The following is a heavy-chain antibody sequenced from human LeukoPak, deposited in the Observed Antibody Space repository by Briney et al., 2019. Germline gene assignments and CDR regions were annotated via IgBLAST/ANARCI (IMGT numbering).Heavy chain of an antibody. J-gene: IGHJ6*02. V-gene: IGHV4-34*01. D-gene: IGHD2-2*01. CDR1: GGSLSGYY. CDR3: ARGRVSSMAPAYGMDV. CDR2: INHSGST. Sequence: SETLSLTCAVYGGSLSGYYWSWIRQPPGKGLEWIGEINHSGSTNYNPSLKSRVTISVDTSKNQFSLNLSSVTAADTAVYYCARGRVSSMAPAYGMDVWGQGTTVTVSS.